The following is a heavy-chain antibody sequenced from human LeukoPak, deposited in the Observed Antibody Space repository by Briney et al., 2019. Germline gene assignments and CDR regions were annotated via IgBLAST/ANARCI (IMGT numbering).Heavy chain of an antibody. J-gene: IGHJ6*03. V-gene: IGHV1-46*01. CDR2: INPSGGST. CDR1: GYTFTSYY. Sequence: ASVKVSCKASGYTFTSYYMHWVRQAPGQGLEWMGIINPSGGSTSYAQKFQGRVTITTDESTSTAYMELSSLRSEDTAVYYCARTYCSSTSCYEDYYYMDVWGKGTTVTVSS. D-gene: IGHD2-2*01. CDR3: ARTYCSSTSCYEDYYYMDV.